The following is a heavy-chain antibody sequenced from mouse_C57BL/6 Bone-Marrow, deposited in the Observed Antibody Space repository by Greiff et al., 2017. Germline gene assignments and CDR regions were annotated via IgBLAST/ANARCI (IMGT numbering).Heavy chain of an antibody. CDR1: GYAFSSSW. CDR3: ARSATTVVASYYAMDY. V-gene: IGHV1-82*01. J-gene: IGHJ4*01. CDR2: IYPGDGDT. Sequence: VKLQESGPELVKPGASVKISCKASGYAFSSSWMNWVKQRPGKGLEWIGRIYPGDGDTNYNGKFKGKATLTADKSSSTAYMQLSSLTSEDSAVYFCARSATTVVASYYAMDYWGQGTSVTVSS. D-gene: IGHD1-1*01.